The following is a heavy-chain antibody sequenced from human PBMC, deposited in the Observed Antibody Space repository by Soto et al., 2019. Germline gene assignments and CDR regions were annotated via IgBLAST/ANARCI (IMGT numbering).Heavy chain of an antibody. CDR1: GFTFSSYG. Sequence: QVQLVESGGGVVQPGRSLRLSCAASGFTFSSYGMHWVRQAPGKGLEWVAVISYDGSNKYYADSVKGRFTISRDNSKNTLYXQMNSLRXEDTAVYYCAPWFGAFDYWGQGTLVTVSS. V-gene: IGHV3-30*03. CDR3: APWFGAFDY. CDR2: ISYDGSNK. D-gene: IGHD3-10*01. J-gene: IGHJ4*02.